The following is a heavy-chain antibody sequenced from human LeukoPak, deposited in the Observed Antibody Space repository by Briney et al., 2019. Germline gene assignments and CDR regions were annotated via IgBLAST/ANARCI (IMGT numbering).Heavy chain of an antibody. CDR2: IYPGDSDT. Sequence: GESLKISCQGSGYMFTRYWIAWGRQMPRKGLEWIGFIYPGDSDTKYNPSFRGQVTISADESVGAAYLQLNTLKASDTAMYFCARRGGYDRSDYPYYFDYWGPGTLVTVSS. V-gene: IGHV5-51*01. CDR3: ARRGGYDRSDYPYYFDY. J-gene: IGHJ4*02. D-gene: IGHD3-22*01. CDR1: GYMFTRYW.